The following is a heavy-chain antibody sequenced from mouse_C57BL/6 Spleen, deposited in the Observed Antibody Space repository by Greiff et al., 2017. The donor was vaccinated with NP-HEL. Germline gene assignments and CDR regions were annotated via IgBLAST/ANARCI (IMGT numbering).Heavy chain of an antibody. J-gene: IGHJ1*03. CDR1: GYTFTSYW. CDR3: ARGDGNWYFDV. D-gene: IGHD2-1*01. V-gene: IGHV1-64*01. Sequence: QVQLQQSGAELVKPGASVKLSCKASGYTFTSYWMHWVKQRPGQGLEWIGMIPPNSGSNNDNEKFKSKATLTVDKSSSTAYMQLSSLTSEDSAVYYCARGDGNWYFDVWGTGTTVTVSS. CDR2: IPPNSGSN.